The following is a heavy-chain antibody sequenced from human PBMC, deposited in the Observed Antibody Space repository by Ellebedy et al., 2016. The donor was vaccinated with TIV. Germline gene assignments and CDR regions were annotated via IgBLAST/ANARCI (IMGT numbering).Heavy chain of an antibody. CDR2: IIPRFGAA. J-gene: IGHJ6*02. CDR3: GREWYGSGHPGMDV. D-gene: IGHD3-10*01. V-gene: IGHV1-69*13. Sequence: AASVKVSCKSTGGTFNTHAVNWVRQAPGQGLEWLGGIIPRFGAANNAQKFQGRLSITADESTGTAYLELSSLTSEDTAGYYCGREWYGSGHPGMDVWGQGTTVTVSS. CDR1: GGTFNTHA.